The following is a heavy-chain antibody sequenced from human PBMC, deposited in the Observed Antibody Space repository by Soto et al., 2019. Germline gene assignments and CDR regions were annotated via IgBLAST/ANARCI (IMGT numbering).Heavy chain of an antibody. Sequence: EVQLLESGGGLVQPGGSLRLSCAASGLTFSIYAMSWVRQAPGKGLEWVSGISSSGGSTYYADSVKGRFTISRDNSKNTLYLQMKSVRAEDTAIYYCAESSGTMLYSFDYWGQGTLVTVSS. D-gene: IGHD2-2*01. J-gene: IGHJ4*02. CDR2: ISSSGGST. CDR1: GLTFSIYA. V-gene: IGHV3-23*01. CDR3: AESSGTMLYSFDY.